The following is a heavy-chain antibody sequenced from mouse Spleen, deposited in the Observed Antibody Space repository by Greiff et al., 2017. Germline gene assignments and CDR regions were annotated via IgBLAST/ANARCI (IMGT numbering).Heavy chain of an antibody. CDR3: ARTDYDGGYAMDY. V-gene: IGHV5-17*01. J-gene: IGHJ4*01. D-gene: IGHD1-1*01. CDR1: GFTFSDYG. Sequence: EVKVVESGGGLVKPGGSLKLSCAASGFTFSDYGMHWVRQAPEKGLEWVAYISSGSSTIYYADTVKGRFTISRDNAKNTLFLQMTSLRSEDTAMYYCARTDYDGGYAMDYWGQGTSVTVSS. CDR2: ISSGSSTI.